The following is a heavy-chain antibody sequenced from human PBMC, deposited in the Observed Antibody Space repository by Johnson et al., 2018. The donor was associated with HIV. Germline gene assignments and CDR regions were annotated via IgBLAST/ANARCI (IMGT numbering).Heavy chain of an antibody. CDR3: AREDGDSSSWAGAFDI. CDR2: ISSNGGST. V-gene: IGHV3-64*04. CDR1: GFTFSSYA. Sequence: QVQLVESGGGLVQPGGSLRLSCAASGFTFSSYAMHWVRQAPGKGLEYVSAISSNGGSTYYADSVKGRFTISRDNSKNTLYLQMNSLRAEDTAVYYCAREDGDSSSWAGAFDIWGQGTMVTVSS. D-gene: IGHD6-13*01. J-gene: IGHJ3*02.